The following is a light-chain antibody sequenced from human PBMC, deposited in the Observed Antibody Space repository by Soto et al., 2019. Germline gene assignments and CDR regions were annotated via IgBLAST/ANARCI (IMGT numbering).Light chain of an antibody. CDR2: DVT. Sequence: QSVLTQPASVSGSPGQSIAISCTGTCSDVGGYNYVSWYQQHPDKAPKLILYDVTNRPSGVSNRFSGSKSGNTASLTISGLQAEDEADYYCSSYTTISTYVFGTGTKLTVL. J-gene: IGLJ1*01. CDR1: CSDVGGYNY. V-gene: IGLV2-14*01. CDR3: SSYTTISTYV.